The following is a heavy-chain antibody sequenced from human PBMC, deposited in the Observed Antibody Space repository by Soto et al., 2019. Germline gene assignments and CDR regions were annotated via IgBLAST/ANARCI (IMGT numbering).Heavy chain of an antibody. J-gene: IGHJ4*02. CDR1: GYSFTSYY. CDR3: ARVGCSGGSCYAVDY. CDR2: INPSSST. D-gene: IGHD2-15*01. Sequence: ASVQVSCKASGYSFTSYYIHWVRQAPGQGLEWMGIINPSSSTTYAQKFQGRVTMTRDTSTSTVYMELSSLRSEDTAVYYCARVGCSGGSCYAVDYWGQGTLVTVSS. V-gene: IGHV1-46*01.